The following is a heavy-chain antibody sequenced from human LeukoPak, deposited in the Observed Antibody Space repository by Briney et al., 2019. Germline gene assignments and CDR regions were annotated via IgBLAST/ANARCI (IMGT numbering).Heavy chain of an antibody. D-gene: IGHD6-19*01. J-gene: IGHJ6*02. V-gene: IGHV3-23*01. CDR2: ISGNGGRT. CDR3: AKSYTSGWYDYDLDV. CDR1: GFTVSSYA. Sequence: PGGSLRPSCAASGFTVSSYAMTWVRQAPGKGLEWVSAISGNGGRTYYADSVKGRFTISRDNSKNTLYLQMNSLRAEDTAVYYCAKSYTSGWYDYDLDVWGQGNTVTVSS.